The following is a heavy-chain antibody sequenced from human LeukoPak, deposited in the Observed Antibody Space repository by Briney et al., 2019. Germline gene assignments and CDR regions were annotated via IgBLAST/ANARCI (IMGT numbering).Heavy chain of an antibody. CDR1: GFTFSSYA. D-gene: IGHD3-10*01. CDR2: ISGSGGST. J-gene: IGHJ4*02. CDR3: ARGYYYGSGSSRRVNDY. V-gene: IGHV3-23*01. Sequence: GGSLRLSCAASGFTFSSYAMSWVRQAPGKGLEWVSTISGSGGSTYYADSVKGRFTISRDNSKNTLYLQMNSLRAEDTAVYYCARGYYYGSGSSRRVNDYWGQGTLVTVSS.